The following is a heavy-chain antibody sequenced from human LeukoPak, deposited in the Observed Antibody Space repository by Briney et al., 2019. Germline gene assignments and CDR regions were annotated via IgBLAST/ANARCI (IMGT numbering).Heavy chain of an antibody. D-gene: IGHD6-13*01. CDR2: IYYSGST. J-gene: IGHJ4*02. CDR1: GGSLSSYY. Sequence: AETLSLTCTVSGGSLSSYYWSWIRQPPGKGLEWIVYIYYSGSTNYNPSLKSRVTIPVDTSKNQFSLKLSSVTAADTALYDCASQGYISSWYYFDYGGQGTLVTVPS. CDR3: ASQGYISSWYYFDY. V-gene: IGHV4-59*08.